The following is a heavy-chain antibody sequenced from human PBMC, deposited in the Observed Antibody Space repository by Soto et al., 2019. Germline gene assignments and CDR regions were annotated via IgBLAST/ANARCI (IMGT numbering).Heavy chain of an antibody. D-gene: IGHD1-1*01. J-gene: IGHJ6*02. CDR1: GYTFTSYY. CDR3: AREYVARTLRSTRRMDV. V-gene: IGHV1-46*01. CDR2: INPSGGST. Sequence: ASVKVSCKASGYTFTSYYMHWGRQAPGQGLEWMGIINPSGGSTSYAQKFQGRVTMTRDTSTSTVYMELSSLRSEDTAVYYCAREYVARTLRSTRRMDVWGQGTTVTVSS.